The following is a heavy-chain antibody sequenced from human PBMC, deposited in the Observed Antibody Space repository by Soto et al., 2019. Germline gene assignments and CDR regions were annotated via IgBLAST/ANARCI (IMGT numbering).Heavy chain of an antibody. CDR2: IIPILGIA. CDR1: GGTFSSYT. Sequence: QVQLVQSGAEVKKPGSSVKVSSKASGGTFSSYTISWVRQAPGQGLEWMGRIIPILGIANYAQKFQGRVTITADKSTSTAYMELSSLRSEDTAVYYCAMGGGYDDWFDPWGQGTLVTVSS. V-gene: IGHV1-69*02. J-gene: IGHJ5*02. CDR3: AMGGGYDDWFDP. D-gene: IGHD5-12*01.